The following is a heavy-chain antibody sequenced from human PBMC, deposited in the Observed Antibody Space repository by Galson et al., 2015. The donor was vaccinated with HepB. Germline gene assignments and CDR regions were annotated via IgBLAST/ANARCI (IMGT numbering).Heavy chain of an antibody. CDR3: ARQRTGAFFDY. CDR2: IKSKTDGGTT. V-gene: IGHV3-15*05. CDR1: GFTFSNAW. Sequence: SLRLSCAASGFTFSNAWMSWVRQAPGKGLEWVGRIKSKTDGGTTDYAAPVKGRFTISRDDSKNTLYLQMNSLRAGDTAVYYCARQRTGAFFDYWGQGTLVTVSS. J-gene: IGHJ4*02.